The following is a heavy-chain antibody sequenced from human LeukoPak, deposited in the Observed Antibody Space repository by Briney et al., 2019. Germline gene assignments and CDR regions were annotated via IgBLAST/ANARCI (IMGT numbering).Heavy chain of an antibody. CDR3: VRLRRNSDSSGYYYYYDY. CDR1: EFTFSSYS. D-gene: IGHD3-22*01. Sequence: SGGSLRLSCTVSEFTFSSYSMNWVRQAPGKGLEWVASINRGATYIYYVDSMKGRFTISRDDAKSSLYLQMNSLRAEDTAVYYCVRLRRNSDSSGYYYYYDYWGQGILVTVSS. J-gene: IGHJ4*02. V-gene: IGHV3-21*01. CDR2: INRGATYI.